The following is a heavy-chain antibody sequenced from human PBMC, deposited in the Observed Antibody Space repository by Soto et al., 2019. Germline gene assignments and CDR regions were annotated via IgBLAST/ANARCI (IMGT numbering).Heavy chain of an antibody. CDR2: ISSSSSTI. Sequence: GGSLRLSCAASGFTFSSYSMNWVRQAPGKGLEWVSYISSSSSTIYYADSVKGRFTISRDNAKNSLYLQMNSLRAEDTAVYYCARDARYCSSTSCHQGDYWGQGTLVTVSS. CDR3: ARDARYCSSTSCHQGDY. D-gene: IGHD2-2*01. J-gene: IGHJ4*02. CDR1: GFTFSSYS. V-gene: IGHV3-48*01.